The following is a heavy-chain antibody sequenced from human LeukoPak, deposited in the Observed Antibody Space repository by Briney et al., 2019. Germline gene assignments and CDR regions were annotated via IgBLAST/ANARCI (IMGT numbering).Heavy chain of an antibody. D-gene: IGHD3-22*01. CDR1: GFTFSSYS. V-gene: IGHV3-21*01. Sequence: GGSLRLSCAASGFTFSSYSMNWVRQAPGKGLEWVSSISSSSSYIYYADSVEGRFTISRDNAKNSLYLQMNSLRAEDTAVYYCARGDYDSSGYYSTPDYWGQGTLVTVSS. J-gene: IGHJ4*02. CDR2: ISSSSSYI. CDR3: ARGDYDSSGYYSTPDY.